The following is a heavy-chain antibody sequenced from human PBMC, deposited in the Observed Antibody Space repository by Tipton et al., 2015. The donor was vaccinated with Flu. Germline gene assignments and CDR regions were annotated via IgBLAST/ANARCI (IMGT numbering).Heavy chain of an antibody. CDR3: ARDRSSGSLLCWYFHL. Sequence: TLSLTCTVSGDSISSYYCTWIRQPAGKGLEWIGRISTSGNTNYNPSLKSRVTMSVDTSKNQFSLKLTSVTAADTAVYYRARDRSSGSLLCWYFHLWGRATVVTVSS. CDR1: GDSISSYY. D-gene: IGHD6-25*01. V-gene: IGHV4-4*07. CDR2: ISTSGNT. J-gene: IGHJ2*01.